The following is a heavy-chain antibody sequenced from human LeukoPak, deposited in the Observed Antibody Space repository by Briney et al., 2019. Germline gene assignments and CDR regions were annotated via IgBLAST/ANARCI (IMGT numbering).Heavy chain of an antibody. J-gene: IGHJ4*02. CDR2: IIPIFGTA. V-gene: IGHV1-69*06. CDR1: GGTFSSYA. CDR3: ATTSRRVPASVLRFLEWLHFDY. D-gene: IGHD3-3*01. Sequence: SVKVSCKASGGTFSSYAISWVRQAPGQGLEWMGGIIPIFGTANYAQKFQGRVTITADKSTSTAYMELSSLRSEDTAVYYCATTSRRVPASVLRFLEWLHFDYWGQGTLVTVSS.